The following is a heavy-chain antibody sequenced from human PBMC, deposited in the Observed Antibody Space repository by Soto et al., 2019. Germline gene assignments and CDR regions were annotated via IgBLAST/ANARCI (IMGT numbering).Heavy chain of an antibody. CDR1: GFTFSSYA. D-gene: IGHD2-2*01. Sequence: QVQLVESGGGVVQPGRSLRLSCAASGFTFSSYAMHWVRQAPGKGLEWVAVISYDGSNKYYADSVKGRFTISRDNSKNTLYLQMNRLRAEDTAVYYSARVRLRFQLAEYFQHWGQGTLVTVSS. J-gene: IGHJ1*01. V-gene: IGHV3-30-3*01. CDR2: ISYDGSNK. CDR3: ARVRLRFQLAEYFQH.